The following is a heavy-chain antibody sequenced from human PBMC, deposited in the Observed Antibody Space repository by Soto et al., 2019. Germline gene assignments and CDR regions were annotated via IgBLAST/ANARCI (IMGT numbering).Heavy chain of an antibody. CDR2: ISYTGSS. Sequence: PSETLSLTCTVSGASISTYYWAWIRQSPGRGLEWIGYISYTGSSNYNPSLKGRVTISVAPSKSQFSLKLRSVTAADTATYYCVRENYSSNWYDPCSKGNLVT. D-gene: IGHD4-4*01. CDR1: GASISTYY. CDR3: VRENYSSNWYDP. J-gene: IGHJ5*02. V-gene: IGHV4-59*13.